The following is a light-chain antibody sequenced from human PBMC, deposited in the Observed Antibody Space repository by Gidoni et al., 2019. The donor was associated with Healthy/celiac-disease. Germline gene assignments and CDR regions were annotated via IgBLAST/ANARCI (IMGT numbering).Light chain of an antibody. J-gene: IGKJ2*04. V-gene: IGKV3-20*01. CDR1: QSVSSSY. CDR3: QQYGSSPMCS. Sequence: EIVLTPSPGTLSLSPGERATLSCRASQSVSSSYLAWYQKKPGQAPRLLIYGASSRATGIPDRFSGSGSGTDFTLTISRLEPEDFAVYYCQQYGSSPMCSFGQGTKLEIK. CDR2: GAS.